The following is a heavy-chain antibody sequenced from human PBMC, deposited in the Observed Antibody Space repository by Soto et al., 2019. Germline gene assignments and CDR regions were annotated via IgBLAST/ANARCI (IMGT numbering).Heavy chain of an antibody. CDR1: GGSFSGYY. J-gene: IGHJ5*02. CDR3: ARRPLIVVVPAAMRRRRGWFDP. Sequence: SETLSLTCAVYGGSFSGYYWSWIRQPPGKGLEWIGEINHSGSTNYNPSLKSRVTISVDTSKNQFSLKLSSVTAADTAVYYCARRPLIVVVPAAMRRRRGWFDPWGQGTLVTVFS. V-gene: IGHV4-34*01. CDR2: INHSGST. D-gene: IGHD2-2*01.